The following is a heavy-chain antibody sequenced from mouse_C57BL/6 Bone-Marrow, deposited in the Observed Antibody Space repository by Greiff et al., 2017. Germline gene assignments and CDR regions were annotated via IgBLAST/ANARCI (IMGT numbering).Heavy chain of an antibody. CDR2: IYPRSGNT. V-gene: IGHV1-81*01. Sequence: VQLQQSGAELARPGASVKLSCKASGYTFTSYGISWAKQRTGQGLEWIGEIYPRSGNTYYNEKFKGKATLTADKSSSTAYMELRSLTSEDSAVYFCAQIYYYGSSLFAYWGQGTLVTVSA. D-gene: IGHD1-1*01. CDR3: AQIYYYGSSLFAY. CDR1: GYTFTSYG. J-gene: IGHJ3*01.